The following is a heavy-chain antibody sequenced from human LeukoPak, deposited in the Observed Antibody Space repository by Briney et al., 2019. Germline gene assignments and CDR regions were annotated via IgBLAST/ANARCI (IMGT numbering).Heavy chain of an antibody. D-gene: IGHD5-18*01. CDR1: GFTFSSYA. CDR3: ARDFGYSYGTYYYGMDV. V-gene: IGHV3-30-3*01. CDR2: ISYDGSNK. J-gene: IGHJ6*02. Sequence: GGSLRLSCAASGFTFSSYAMHWVRQAPGKGLEWVAAISYDGSNKYYADSVKGRFTISRDNSKNTLYLRMNSLRAEDTAVYYCARDFGYSYGTYYYGMDVWGQGTTVTVSS.